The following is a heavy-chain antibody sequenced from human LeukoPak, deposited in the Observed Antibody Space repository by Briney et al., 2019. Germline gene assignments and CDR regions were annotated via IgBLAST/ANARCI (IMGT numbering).Heavy chain of an antibody. D-gene: IGHD6-19*01. J-gene: IGHJ5*02. Sequence: PGGSLRLSCAASGFSFRTYAMSWVRQAPGKGLEWVSAISGSGGSTYYADSVKGRFTISRDNSKSTLYSQMTYLRAEDTAVYYCAKDVWMAVAGTASWGQGTLVAVSS. V-gene: IGHV3-23*01. CDR2: ISGSGGST. CDR1: GFSFRTYA. CDR3: AKDVWMAVAGTAS.